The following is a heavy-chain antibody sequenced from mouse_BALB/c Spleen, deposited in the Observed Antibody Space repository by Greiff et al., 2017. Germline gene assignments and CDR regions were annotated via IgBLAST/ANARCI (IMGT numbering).Heavy chain of an antibody. CDR1: GYSITSDYA. Sequence: EGQRVESGPGLVKPSQSLSLTCTVTGYSITSDYAWNWIRQFPGNKLEWMGYISYSGSTSYNPSLKSRISITRDTSKNQFFLQLNSVTTEDTATYYCARSSDRRFPYWYFDVWGAGTTVTVSS. V-gene: IGHV3-2*02. J-gene: IGHJ1*01. CDR2: ISYSGST. CDR3: ARSSDRRFPYWYFDV.